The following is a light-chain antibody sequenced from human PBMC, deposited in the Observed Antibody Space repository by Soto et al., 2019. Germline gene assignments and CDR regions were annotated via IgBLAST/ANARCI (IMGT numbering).Light chain of an antibody. CDR3: LEYNSANLYT. Sequence: DIQMTQSPSTLSASVGDRVTITCRASQSISSWLAWYQQKPGKAPKLLIYKSSTLEGGVPSRFSGSGSGTEFTLSICGLWRDDFAHYYCLEYNSANLYTLGKGTKVEAK. J-gene: IGKJ2*01. CDR1: QSISSW. V-gene: IGKV1-5*03. CDR2: KSS.